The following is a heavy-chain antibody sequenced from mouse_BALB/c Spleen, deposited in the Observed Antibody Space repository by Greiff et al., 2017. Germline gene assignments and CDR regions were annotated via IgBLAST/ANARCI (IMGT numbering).Heavy chain of an antibody. CDR1: GFTFSDYY. CDR2: ISDGGSYT. D-gene: IGHD1-1*02. V-gene: IGHV5-4*02. CDR3: ARDHTMEDY. J-gene: IGHJ4*01. Sequence: EVKLMESGGGLVKPGGSLKLSCAASGFTFSDYYMYWVRQTPEKRLEWVATISDGGSYTYYPDSVKGRFTISRDNAKNNLYLQMSSLKSEDTAMYYCARDHTMEDYWGQGTSVTVSS.